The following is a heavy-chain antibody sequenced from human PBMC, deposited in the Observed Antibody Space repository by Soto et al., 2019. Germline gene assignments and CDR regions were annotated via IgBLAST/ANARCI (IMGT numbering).Heavy chain of an antibody. CDR3: ARIPAERAFGASYFYHGMDV. D-gene: IGHD3-10*01. CDR1: WFSLTTSGLS. J-gene: IGHJ6*02. CDR2: IDWDDDK. Sequence: XGPTLVYPPPPLTLTCSLAWFSLTTSGLSVSWVRQPPGKALEWLALIDWDDDKYYSTSLKTRLTISRDTFKNHVVLIMANMDPADTATYYCARIPAERAFGASYFYHGMDVCGQGTTVTVSS. V-gene: IGHV2-70*20.